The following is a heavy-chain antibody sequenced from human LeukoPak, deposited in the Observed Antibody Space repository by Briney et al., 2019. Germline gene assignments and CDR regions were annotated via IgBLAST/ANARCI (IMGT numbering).Heavy chain of an antibody. J-gene: IGHJ5*02. CDR3: TRGLYYYETKS. Sequence: GSLRLSCAASGFTFSSYWMSWVRQAPGKGLEWVANIKEDGGKKYYVDSVKGRFTLSRDNAKNSLYLQITSLRAEDTAIYYCTRGLYYYETKSWGQGILVTVSS. CDR2: IKEDGGKK. D-gene: IGHD3-22*01. V-gene: IGHV3-7*03. CDR1: GFTFSSYW.